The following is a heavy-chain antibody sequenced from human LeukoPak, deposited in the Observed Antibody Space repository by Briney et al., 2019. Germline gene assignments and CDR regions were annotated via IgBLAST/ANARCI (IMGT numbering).Heavy chain of an antibody. CDR3: ARGRVGLRYCSSTSCSYYYYYCGMDV. CDR2: IYYSGST. Sequence: SETLSLTCTVSGGSISSSSYYWGWIRQPPGKGLEWIGSIYYSGSTYYNPSLKSRVTISVDTSKNQFSLKLSSVTAADTAVYYCARGRVGLRYCSSTSCSYYYYYCGMDVWGQGTTVTVSS. CDR1: GGSISSSSYY. D-gene: IGHD2-2*01. V-gene: IGHV4-39*01. J-gene: IGHJ6*02.